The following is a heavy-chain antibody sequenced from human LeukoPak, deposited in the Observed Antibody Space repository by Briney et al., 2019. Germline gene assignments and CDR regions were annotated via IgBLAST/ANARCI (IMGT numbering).Heavy chain of an antibody. V-gene: IGHV4-61*02. D-gene: IGHD7-27*01. CDR2: IYTSGST. CDR1: GGSISSGSYY. CDR3: ASSNALVWGYFDY. J-gene: IGHJ4*02. Sequence: SQTLSLACTVSGGSISSGSYYWSWIRQPAGKGLEWIGRIYTSGSTNYNPSLKSRVTISVDTSKNQFSLRLSSVTAADTAVYYCASSNALVWGYFDYWGQGTLVTVSS.